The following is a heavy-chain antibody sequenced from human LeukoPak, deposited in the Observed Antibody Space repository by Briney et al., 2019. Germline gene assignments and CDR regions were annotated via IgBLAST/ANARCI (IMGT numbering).Heavy chain of an antibody. V-gene: IGHV1-46*01. CDR3: ASNIGSGSGYGYYFDY. CDR1: GYTFTRYY. CDR2: INPSGGST. J-gene: IGHJ4*02. D-gene: IGHD3-10*01. Sequence: ASVKVSCKASGYTFTRYYMHWVRQAPGQGLEWMGIINPSGGSTSYAQKFQGRVTMTRDMSTSTVYMELSSLRSEDTAVYYCASNIGSGSGYGYYFDYWGQGTLVTVSS.